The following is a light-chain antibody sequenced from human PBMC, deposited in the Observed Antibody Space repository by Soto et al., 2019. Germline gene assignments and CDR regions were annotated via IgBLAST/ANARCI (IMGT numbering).Light chain of an antibody. CDR2: EVS. J-gene: IGLJ3*02. Sequence: QSALTQPPSASGSPGQSVTISCTGTSSDVGGYKFVSWYQQHPGKAPKLIIYEVSQRPSGVPDRFSASKSGDTASLTVSGLRAEDEAEYYCCSYSPSTTVVFGGGTKLTVL. V-gene: IGLV2-8*01. CDR3: CSYSPSTTVV. CDR1: SSDVGGYKF.